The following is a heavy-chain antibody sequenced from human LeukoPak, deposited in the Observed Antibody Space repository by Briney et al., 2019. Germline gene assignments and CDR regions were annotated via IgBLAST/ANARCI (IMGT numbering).Heavy chain of an antibody. CDR1: GFTFSSYS. CDR3: ARGAVAGDFDY. V-gene: IGHV3-21*01. J-gene: IGHJ4*02. Sequence: PGGFLRLSCAASGFTFSSYSMNWVRQAPGKGLEWVSSLSSSSSYIYYADPVKGRFTISRDNAKNSLYLQMNSLRAEDTAVYYCARGAVAGDFDYWGQGTLVTVSS. CDR2: LSSSSSYI. D-gene: IGHD6-19*01.